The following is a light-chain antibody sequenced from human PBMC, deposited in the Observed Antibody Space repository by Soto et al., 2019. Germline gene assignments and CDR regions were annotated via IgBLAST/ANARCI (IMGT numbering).Light chain of an antibody. CDR3: QQYNNWPPMYT. V-gene: IGKV3-15*01. Sequence: EIVMTQSPATLSVSPGERATLSCRASQSVSSNLAWYQQKPGQAPRLLIYGASTRATGIPARFSGSGYGTEFTLTISSLQSEDFAVYYCQQYNNWPPMYTFGQWTKREIK. J-gene: IGKJ2*01. CDR1: QSVSSN. CDR2: GAS.